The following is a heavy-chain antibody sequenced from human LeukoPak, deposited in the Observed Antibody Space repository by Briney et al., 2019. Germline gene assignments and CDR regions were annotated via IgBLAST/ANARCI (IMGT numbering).Heavy chain of an antibody. Sequence: QSGGSLRLSCAASGFTFSSYAMSGVRQAPGKGLEWVSAISGSGGSTYYADSVRGRFTISRDNAKNSLYLQMNSLRAEDTAVYYCASFTYGGNDYWGQGTLVTVSS. J-gene: IGHJ4*02. CDR3: ASFTYGGNDY. V-gene: IGHV3-23*01. CDR2: ISGSGGST. CDR1: GFTFSSYA. D-gene: IGHD4-23*01.